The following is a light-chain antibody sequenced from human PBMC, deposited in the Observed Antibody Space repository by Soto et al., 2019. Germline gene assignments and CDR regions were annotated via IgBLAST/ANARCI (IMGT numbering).Light chain of an antibody. CDR1: SSDVGHYNY. CDR3: CSYTTTTSRV. J-gene: IGLJ1*01. Sequence: QSALTQPASVSGSPGQSITISCTGTSSDVGHYNYVSWYQQHPGNAPKLMIYDVSIRPSGVSDRFSGSKSGNTASLTISGLQAEEEADYYCCSYTTTTSRVFGTGTKLTVL. V-gene: IGLV2-14*03. CDR2: DVS.